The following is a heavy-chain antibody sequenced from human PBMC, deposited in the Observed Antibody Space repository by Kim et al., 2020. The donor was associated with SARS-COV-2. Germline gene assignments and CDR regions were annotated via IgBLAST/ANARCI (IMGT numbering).Heavy chain of an antibody. CDR3: SRGWGSD. V-gene: IGHV4-59*13. CDR1: GGSISSYY. D-gene: IGHD3-16*01. Sequence: SETLSLTCTVSGGSISSYYWSWIRQPPGKGLEWIGYIYYSGSTNYNPSLKNRVTISVDTSKNQFSLKLSSVTAADTAVYYWSRGWGSDWGQGTRVTVSS. J-gene: IGHJ4*02. CDR2: IYYSGST.